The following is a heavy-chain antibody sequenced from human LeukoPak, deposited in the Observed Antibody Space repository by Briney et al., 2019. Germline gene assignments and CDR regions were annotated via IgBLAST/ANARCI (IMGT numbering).Heavy chain of an antibody. CDR2: IIPILGIA. V-gene: IGHV1-69*04. Sequence: SVKVSCKASGYTFTSYGISWVRQAPGQGLEWMGRIIPILGIANYAQKFQGRVTITADKSTSTAYMELSSLRSEDTAVYYCARDGNLFYFDYWGQGTLVTVSS. D-gene: IGHD1-26*01. CDR3: ARDGNLFYFDY. CDR1: GYTFTSYG. J-gene: IGHJ4*02.